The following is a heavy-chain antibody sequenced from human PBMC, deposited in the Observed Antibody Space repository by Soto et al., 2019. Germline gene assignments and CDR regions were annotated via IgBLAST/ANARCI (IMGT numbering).Heavy chain of an antibody. D-gene: IGHD5-18*01. Sequence: PGGSLRLSCAASGFTFSDHYMDWVRQAPGKGLEWVGRTRNKANSYTTEYAASVKGRFTISRDDSKNSLYLQMNSLKTEDTAVYYCAREGLRRTGYSYGHSDGDFDYWGQGTLVTVSS. CDR1: GFTFSDHY. CDR2: TRNKANSYTT. J-gene: IGHJ4*02. CDR3: AREGLRRTGYSYGHSDGDFDY. V-gene: IGHV3-72*01.